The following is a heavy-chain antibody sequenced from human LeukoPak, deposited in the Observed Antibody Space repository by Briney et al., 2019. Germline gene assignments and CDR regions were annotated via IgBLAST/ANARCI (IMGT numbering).Heavy chain of an antibody. CDR1: GGSISSGDYY. Sequence: SETLSLTCTVSGGSISSGDYYWSWIRQHPGEGPEWIGYIYYSGSTNYNPSLKSRVTISVDTSKNQFSLKLSSVTAADTAVYYCARHVQQWPRFHYWGQGTLVTVSS. D-gene: IGHD6-19*01. J-gene: IGHJ4*02. CDR2: IYYSGST. CDR3: ARHVQQWPRFHY. V-gene: IGHV4-30-4*08.